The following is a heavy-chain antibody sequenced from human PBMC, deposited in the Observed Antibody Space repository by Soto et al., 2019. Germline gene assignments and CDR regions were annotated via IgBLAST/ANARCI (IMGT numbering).Heavy chain of an antibody. D-gene: IGHD6-19*01. CDR1: GFTFSSYW. CDR3: ARYSSGWYFWFDP. CDR2: IKQDGSEK. V-gene: IGHV3-7*05. J-gene: IGHJ5*02. Sequence: GGSLRLSCAASGFTFSSYWMSWVRQAPGKGLEWVANIKQDGSEKYYVDSVKDRFTISRDNAKNSLYLQMNSLRAEDTAVYYCARYSSGWYFWFDPWGQGTLVTVSS.